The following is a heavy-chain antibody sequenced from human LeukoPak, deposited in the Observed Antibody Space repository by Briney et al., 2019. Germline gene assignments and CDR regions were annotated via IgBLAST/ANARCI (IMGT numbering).Heavy chain of an antibody. J-gene: IGHJ4*02. CDR1: GGSFSGYF. D-gene: IGHD2-8*02. CDR2: INHSGST. CDR3: ATDMSGRIDY. Sequence: NSSETLSLTCAVYGGSFSGYFWSWIRQPPGKGLEWIGEINHSGSTNYNPSLKSRVTVSEDTSKNQFSLKLSSVTAADTAVYYCATDMSGRIDYWGQGTLVTVSS. V-gene: IGHV4-34*01.